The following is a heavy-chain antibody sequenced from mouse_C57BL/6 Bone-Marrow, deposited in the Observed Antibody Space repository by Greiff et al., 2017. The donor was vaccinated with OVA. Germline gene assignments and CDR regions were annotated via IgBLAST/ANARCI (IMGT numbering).Heavy chain of an antibody. CDR1: EYEFPSHD. V-gene: IGHV5-2*01. J-gene: IGHJ1*03. CDR2: INSDGGST. D-gene: IGHD1-1*01. CDR3: ARAILREYWYFDV. Sequence: EVKLMESGGGLVQPGESLKLSCESNEYEFPSHDMSWVRKTPEKRLELVAAINSDGGSTYYPDTMERRFIISRDNTKKTLYLQMSSLRSEDTALYYCARAILREYWYFDVWGTGTTVTVSS.